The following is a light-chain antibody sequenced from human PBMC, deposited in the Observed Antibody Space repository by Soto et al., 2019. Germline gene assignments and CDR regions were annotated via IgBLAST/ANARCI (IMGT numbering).Light chain of an antibody. CDR2: GAS. CDR1: QSISSSY. CDR3: QQYGMATWT. V-gene: IGKV3-20*01. J-gene: IGKJ1*01. Sequence: DIVLTQSPGTLSLSPGERATLSCRASQSISSSYLAWYQQRPGQAPRLLMYGASSRATGIPDRFSGSGSGTDFTLTISRLEPEDVAVDYCQQYGMATWTVGQGTKVE.